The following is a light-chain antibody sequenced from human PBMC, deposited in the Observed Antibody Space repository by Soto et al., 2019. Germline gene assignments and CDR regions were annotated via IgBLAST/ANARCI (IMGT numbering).Light chain of an antibody. V-gene: IGLV2-8*01. Sequence: QSALTQPPSASGSPGQSVTISCTGTSNDIGAYNYVSWYQQYPGKAPKLIIYEVFRRPSGVPDRFSDSKSGNTASLTVSGLQPEDEADYYCSSYAGRETGVFGTGTKVTVL. J-gene: IGLJ1*01. CDR1: SNDIGAYNY. CDR3: SSYAGRETGV. CDR2: EVF.